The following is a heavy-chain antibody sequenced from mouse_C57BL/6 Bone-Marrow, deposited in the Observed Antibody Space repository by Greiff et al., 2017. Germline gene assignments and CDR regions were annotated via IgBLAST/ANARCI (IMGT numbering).Heavy chain of an antibody. D-gene: IGHD1-1*01. V-gene: IGHV1-69*01. CDR2: IDPSDSYT. CDR3: ARGGYYGSNFFDY. CDR1: GYTFTSYW. Sequence: QVQLQQPGAELVMPGASVKLSCKASGYTFTSYWMHWVKQRPGQGLEWIGEIDPSDSYTNYNQKFKGKSTLTVDKSSSTAYMQLRSLTSEDSAVYYCARGGYYGSNFFDYWGQGTTLTVSS. J-gene: IGHJ2*01.